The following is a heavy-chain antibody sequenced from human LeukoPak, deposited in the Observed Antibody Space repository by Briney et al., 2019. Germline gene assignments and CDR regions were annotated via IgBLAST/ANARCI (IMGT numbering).Heavy chain of an antibody. Sequence: GGSLRLSCAASGFTFSSYWMSWVRQAPGKGLEWVANIKQDGSEKYYVDSVKGRFTISRDNAKNSLYLQMNSLRAEDTAVYYCARGVGSGWYYYFDYWGQGTLVTASS. J-gene: IGHJ4*02. CDR1: GFTFSSYW. D-gene: IGHD6-19*01. CDR2: IKQDGSEK. CDR3: ARGVGSGWYYYFDY. V-gene: IGHV3-7*01.